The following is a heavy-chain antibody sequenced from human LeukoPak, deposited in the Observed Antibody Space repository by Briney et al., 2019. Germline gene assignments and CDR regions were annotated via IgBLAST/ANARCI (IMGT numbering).Heavy chain of an antibody. V-gene: IGHV4-34*01. Sequence: SETLSLTCAVYGGSFSGYYWSWIRQPPGKGLEWIGEINHSGSTNYNPSLKSRVTISVDTSKNQFSLKLSSVTAADTAVYYCARVDYGSGSYYPSFDYWGQGTLVTVSS. J-gene: IGHJ4*02. CDR3: ARVDYGSGSYYPSFDY. D-gene: IGHD3-10*01. CDR2: INHSGST. CDR1: GGSFSGYY.